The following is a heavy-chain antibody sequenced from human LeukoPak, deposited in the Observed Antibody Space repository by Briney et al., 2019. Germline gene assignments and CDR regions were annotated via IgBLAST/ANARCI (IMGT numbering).Heavy chain of an antibody. Sequence: GGSLRLSCAGAGFTFSNYGMSWVRQAPGKGLEWVSVISRSGTETYHADSVRGRFTISRDNAKNTLYLQMNSLRAEDTAVYYCAKYAPPTTVVTRYFDYWGQGTLVTVSS. CDR2: ISRSGTET. CDR3: AKYAPPTTVVTRYFDY. V-gene: IGHV3-23*01. CDR1: GFTFSNYG. D-gene: IGHD4-23*01. J-gene: IGHJ4*02.